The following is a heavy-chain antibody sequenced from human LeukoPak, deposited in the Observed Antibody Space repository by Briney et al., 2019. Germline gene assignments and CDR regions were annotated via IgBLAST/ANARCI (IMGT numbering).Heavy chain of an antibody. Sequence: GGSLRLSCAASGFTFRSYEMNWVRQAPGKGLEWVSYISSSGSTMYYADSVKGRFTIFRDNAKNSLYLHMNSLRAEDTAVYYCARDGGVEYYDSSNYYDYWGQGILVTVSS. V-gene: IGHV3-48*03. D-gene: IGHD3-22*01. J-gene: IGHJ4*02. CDR2: ISSSGSTM. CDR3: ARDGGVEYYDSSNYYDY. CDR1: GFTFRSYE.